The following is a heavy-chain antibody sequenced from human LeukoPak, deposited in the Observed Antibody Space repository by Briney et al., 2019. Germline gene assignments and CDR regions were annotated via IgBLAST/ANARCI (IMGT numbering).Heavy chain of an antibody. CDR1: GYSISSGYY. CDR3: ARDYDFWSGSDVFDI. V-gene: IGHV4-38-2*02. D-gene: IGHD3-3*01. Sequence: SETLSLTCSVSGYSISSGYYWGWIRQPPGKGLEWIGTIYHSGSASYNPSLKNRLTISVDTSNNQFSLNLSSVTAADTALYYCARDYDFWSGSDVFDIWGQGTMVTVSS. J-gene: IGHJ3*02. CDR2: IYHSGSA.